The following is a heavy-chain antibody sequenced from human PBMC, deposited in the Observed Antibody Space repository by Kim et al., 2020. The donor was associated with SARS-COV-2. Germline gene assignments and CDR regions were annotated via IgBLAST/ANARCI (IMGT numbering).Heavy chain of an antibody. V-gene: IGHV5-51*01. CDR3: ARRPIAVAGPFDY. J-gene: IGHJ4*02. CDR2: IYSGDSDT. CDR1: GYTFTSYW. Sequence: GESLKISCKGSGYTFTSYWIGWVRQMPGKGLEWMGLIYSGDSDTRYSPSSQGQVTISVDKSISTAYLQWSSLKASDTAIYYCARRPIAVAGPFDYWGQGTLVTVSS. D-gene: IGHD6-19*01.